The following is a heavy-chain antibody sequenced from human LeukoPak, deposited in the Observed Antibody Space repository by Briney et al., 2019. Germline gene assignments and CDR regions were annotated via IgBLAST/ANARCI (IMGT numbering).Heavy chain of an antibody. Sequence: SETQSLTCAVYGGSFSGYYWSWIRQPPGKGLEWIGEINHSGSTNYNPSLKSRVTISVDTSKNQFSLKLSSVTAADTAVYYCARGRVRWELAGRWYFDYWGQGTLVTVSS. V-gene: IGHV4-34*01. J-gene: IGHJ4*02. D-gene: IGHD1-26*01. CDR2: INHSGST. CDR1: GGSFSGYY. CDR3: ARGRVRWELAGRWYFDY.